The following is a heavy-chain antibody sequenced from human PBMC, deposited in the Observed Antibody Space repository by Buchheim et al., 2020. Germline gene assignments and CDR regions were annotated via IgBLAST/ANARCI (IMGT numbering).Heavy chain of an antibody. D-gene: IGHD4-23*01. CDR3: ARDGKKPLSYFDY. CDR2: ISGSGSYT. J-gene: IGHJ4*02. Sequence: QVQVVESGGGLVKPGGSLRLSCAASGFTFNDYYMTWIRQAPGKGLEWVSYISGSGSYTNYADYVKGRFTISRDKAKNSLYLQMNSLRAEDTAVYYCARDGKKPLSYFDYWGQGTL. CDR1: GFTFNDYY. V-gene: IGHV3-11*06.